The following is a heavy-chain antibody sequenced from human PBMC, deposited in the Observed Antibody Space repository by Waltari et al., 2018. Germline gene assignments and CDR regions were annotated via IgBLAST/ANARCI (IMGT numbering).Heavy chain of an antibody. Sequence: QVQLVESGGGVVQPGRSLRLSCAASGFTFSSYAMHWVRQAPGTGLGWVAVISYDGSNKYYADAVKGRFTISIDNSKNTLYLQMNSLRAEDTAVYYCARDGCSSTSCPKAKYYYYMDVWGKGTTVTVSS. CDR3: ARDGCSSTSCPKAKYYYYMDV. J-gene: IGHJ6*03. CDR2: ISYDGSNK. CDR1: GFTFSSYA. D-gene: IGHD2-2*01. V-gene: IGHV3-30-3*01.